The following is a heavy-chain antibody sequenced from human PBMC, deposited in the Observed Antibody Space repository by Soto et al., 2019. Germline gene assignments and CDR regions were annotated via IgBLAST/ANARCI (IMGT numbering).Heavy chain of an antibody. V-gene: IGHV1-3*01. D-gene: IGHD3-3*02. J-gene: IGHJ3*02. CDR1: GYTFSAST. Sequence: QAQLVQSGAEMKKPGASVKVSCKATGYTFSASTMNWVRQAPGQSLEWMGWINAGSGNTKYSQNFQGRLIITRDATASTVYMELTSLTSEDTAMYYCARDTETLGTRANDTLNIWGQWTMVAVPS. CDR3: ARDTETLGTRANDTLNI. CDR2: INAGSGNT.